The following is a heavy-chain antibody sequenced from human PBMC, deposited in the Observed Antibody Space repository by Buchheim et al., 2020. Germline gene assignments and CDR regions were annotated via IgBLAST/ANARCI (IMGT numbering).Heavy chain of an antibody. CDR1: GFSFDSHW. CDR3: ARNRIAVARYGMDV. D-gene: IGHD6-19*01. CDR2: IKQDGSEK. J-gene: IGHJ6*02. Sequence: EEQLVESGGGLVQPGGSLRLSCAASGFSFDSHWMIWVRQAPGKGLEWVATIKQDGSEKYYVDSVKGRFSISRDNAMNSLFLQMNSLRVEDTAVYYCARNRIAVARYGMDVWGQGTT. V-gene: IGHV3-7*01.